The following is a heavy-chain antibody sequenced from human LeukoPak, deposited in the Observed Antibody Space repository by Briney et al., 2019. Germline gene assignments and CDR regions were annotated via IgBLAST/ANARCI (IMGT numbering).Heavy chain of an antibody. CDR2: IYYSGST. CDR3: ARVDGDGYNIPDY. CDR1: GGSISSSGYY. V-gene: IGHV4-39*01. Sequence: PSETLSLTCTVSGGSISSSGYYWGWIRQPPGKGLESIGTIYYSGSTYYNPSLKTRVTISVDTSKNQFSLTLSSVTAADTAVYYCARVDGDGYNIPDYWGQGTLVTVSS. D-gene: IGHD5-24*01. J-gene: IGHJ4*02.